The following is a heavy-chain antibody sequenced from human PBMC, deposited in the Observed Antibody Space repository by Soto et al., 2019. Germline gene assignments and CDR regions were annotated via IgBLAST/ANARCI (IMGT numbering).Heavy chain of an antibody. CDR3: ARDTKKMATIADY. V-gene: IGHV3-30-3*01. D-gene: IGHD5-12*01. CDR1: GFTFSSYA. Sequence: GGSLRLSCAASGFTFSSYAMHWVRQAPGKGLEWVAVISYDGSNKYYADSVKGRFTISRDNSKNTLYLQMNSLRAEDTAVYYCARDTKKMATIADYWGQRTLVTV. J-gene: IGHJ4*02. CDR2: ISYDGSNK.